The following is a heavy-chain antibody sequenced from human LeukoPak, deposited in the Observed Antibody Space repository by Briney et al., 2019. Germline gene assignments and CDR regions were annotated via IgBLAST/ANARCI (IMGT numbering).Heavy chain of an antibody. CDR1: GFAFSSYA. J-gene: IGHJ6*02. CDR2: ISYDGSNK. D-gene: IGHD2-2*01. CDR3: ARGRGAPPIVVVPAASGMDV. V-gene: IGHV3-30*04. Sequence: PGRSLRLSCAASGFAFSSYAMHWVRQAPGKGLEWVAVISYDGSNKYYADSVKGRFTISRDNSKNTLYLQMNSLRAEDTAVYYCARGRGAPPIVVVPAASGMDVWGQGTTVTVSS.